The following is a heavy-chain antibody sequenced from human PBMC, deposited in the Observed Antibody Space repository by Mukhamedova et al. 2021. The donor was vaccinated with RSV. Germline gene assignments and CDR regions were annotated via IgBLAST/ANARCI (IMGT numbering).Heavy chain of an antibody. CDR3: ANFPSFTPYFAD. D-gene: IGHD2-15*01. V-gene: IGHV3-23*01. Sequence: ISATGGDTFYADSVKGRFTISRDASKNTLYLQMTSLRAEATAVYFCANFPSFTPYFADWGQGTLVTVSS. CDR2: ISATGGDT. J-gene: IGHJ4*02.